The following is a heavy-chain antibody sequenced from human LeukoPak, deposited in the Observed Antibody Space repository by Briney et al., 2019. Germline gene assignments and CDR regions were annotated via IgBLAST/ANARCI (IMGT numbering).Heavy chain of an antibody. CDR1: GYTFTSYG. CDR3: ARPSGYDWGDYFDY. Sequence: ASVKVSCKSSGYTFTSYGIIWVRQAPGQGLEWMGWISAYNGNTNYAQKLQGRVTMTTDTSTSTAYMELRSLRSDDTAVYYCARPSGYDWGDYFDYWGQGTLVTVSS. J-gene: IGHJ4*02. D-gene: IGHD5-12*01. V-gene: IGHV1-18*01. CDR2: ISAYNGNT.